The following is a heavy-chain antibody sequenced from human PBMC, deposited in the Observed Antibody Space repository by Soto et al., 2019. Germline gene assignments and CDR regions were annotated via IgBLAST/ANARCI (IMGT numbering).Heavy chain of an antibody. CDR2: VNTDGSDT. D-gene: IGHD2-15*01. Sequence: GGSLRLSCAASGFSFRGYWMHWVRQAPGEGLVWVSRVNTDGSDTLYADSVKGRFTISRDNTKDTLYLQINSLRVEDTGVYYCVSAAAQGDNWGQGPPVTVPS. J-gene: IGHJ4*02. CDR3: VSAAAQGDN. V-gene: IGHV3-74*01. CDR1: GFSFRGYW.